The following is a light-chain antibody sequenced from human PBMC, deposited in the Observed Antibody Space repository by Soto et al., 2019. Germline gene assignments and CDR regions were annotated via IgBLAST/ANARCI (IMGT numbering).Light chain of an antibody. J-gene: IGLJ2*01. CDR3: SSYTSSSTVV. Sequence: QSALTQPASVSGSPGQSITISCTGTSSDVGGYNYVSWYQQHPGKAPKLMIYDVSNRPSGVSNRFSGSRSGNTASLTISGLPGEDEADYYCSSYTSSSTVVFGGGTKVTVL. CDR2: DVS. CDR1: SSDVGGYNY. V-gene: IGLV2-14*01.